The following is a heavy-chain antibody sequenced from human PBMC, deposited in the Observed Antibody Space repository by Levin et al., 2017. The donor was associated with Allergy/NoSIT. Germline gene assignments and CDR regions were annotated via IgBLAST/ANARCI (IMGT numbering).Heavy chain of an antibody. CDR3: ARPVGIAAAGIDGVSWFDP. CDR1: GYTFTGYY. Sequence: ASVKVSCKASGYTFTGYYMHWVRQAPGQGLEWMGWINPNSGGTNYAQKFQGRVTMTRDTSISTAYMELSRLRSDDTAVYYCARPVGIAAAGIDGVSWFDPWGQGTLVTVSS. J-gene: IGHJ5*02. CDR2: INPNSGGT. D-gene: IGHD6-13*01. V-gene: IGHV1-2*02.